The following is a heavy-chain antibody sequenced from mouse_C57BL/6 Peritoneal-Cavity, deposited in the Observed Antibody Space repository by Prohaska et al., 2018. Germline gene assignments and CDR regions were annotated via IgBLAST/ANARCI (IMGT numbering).Heavy chain of an antibody. CDR3: ARNSDGKPMDY. D-gene: IGHD1-1*01. V-gene: IGHV2-2*01. Sequence: DYNAAFISRLSISNDNSKSQVFLKMNSLQADDTAIYYCARNSDGKPMDYWGQGTSVTVSS. J-gene: IGHJ4*01.